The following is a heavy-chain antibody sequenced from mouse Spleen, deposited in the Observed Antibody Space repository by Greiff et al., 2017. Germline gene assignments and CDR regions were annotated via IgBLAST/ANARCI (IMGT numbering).Heavy chain of an antibody. J-gene: IGHJ1*01. V-gene: IGHV3-6*01. CDR2: ISYDGSN. CDR1: GYSITSGYY. CDR3: AREGLLRPYFDV. D-gene: IGHD1-2*01. Sequence: EVKLMESGPGLVKPSQSLSLTCSVTGYSITSGYYWNWIRQFPGNKLEWMGYISYDGSNNYNPSLKNRISITRDTSKNQFFLKLNSVTTEDTATYYCAREGLLRPYFDVWGAGTTVTVSS.